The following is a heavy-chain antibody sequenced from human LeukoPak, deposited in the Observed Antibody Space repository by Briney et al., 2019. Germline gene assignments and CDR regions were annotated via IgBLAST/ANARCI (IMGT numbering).Heavy chain of an antibody. Sequence: ESLKISWKGSGYSFTSYWIGWVRQMPGKGLEGMGIIYPDDSHTRYRPSFQGQVTISADKSISTAYLQWSSLKASDTAMYYCARIVVVPALIDYWGQGTLVTVSS. D-gene: IGHD2-2*01. CDR2: IYPDDSHT. CDR3: ARIVVVPALIDY. V-gene: IGHV5-51*01. J-gene: IGHJ4*02. CDR1: GYSFTSYW.